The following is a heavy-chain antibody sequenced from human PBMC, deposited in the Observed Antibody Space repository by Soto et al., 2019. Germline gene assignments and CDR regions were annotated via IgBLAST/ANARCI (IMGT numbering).Heavy chain of an antibody. CDR3: ATRGGHVGYYYMDV. J-gene: IGHJ6*03. CDR1: GGSISSYY. Sequence: SETLSLTCTVSGGSISSYYWSWIRQPPGKGLEWIGYIYYSGSTNYNPSLKSRVTISVDTSKNQFSLKLSSVTAADTAVYYRATRGGHVGYYYMDVWGKGTTVTVSS. D-gene: IGHD3-10*01. CDR2: IYYSGST. V-gene: IGHV4-59*01.